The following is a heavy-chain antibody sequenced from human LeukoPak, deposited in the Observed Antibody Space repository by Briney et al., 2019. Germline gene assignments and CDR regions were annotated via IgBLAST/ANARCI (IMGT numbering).Heavy chain of an antibody. D-gene: IGHD6-6*01. V-gene: IGHV4-31*03. J-gene: IGHJ5*02. CDR3: ARVAVFSHLTARPVWFDP. CDR2: IYYSGSS. Sequence: SETLSLTCSVSGGSLSSGGYYWGWIRQHPGKGLEWIGYIYYSGSSYYNPSLKSRVTISGDTSKNQFSLKLSSVTAADTAVYYCARVAVFSHLTARPVWFDPWGQGTLVSVSS. CDR1: GGSLSSGGYY.